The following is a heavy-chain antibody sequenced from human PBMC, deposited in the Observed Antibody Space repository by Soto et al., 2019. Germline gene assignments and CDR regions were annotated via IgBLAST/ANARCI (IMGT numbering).Heavy chain of an antibody. D-gene: IGHD5-18*01. CDR3: AHRYGYIR. J-gene: IGHJ4*02. CDR2: ISYDGINK. CDR1: GFTFSSYG. Sequence: QVQLVESGGGVVQPGRSLRLSCAASGFTFSSYGMHWVRQAPGKGLEWVAVISYDGINKYYADSVKGRFTLSRDNSKNALYLQMSSLRAEDSAAYYCAHRYGYIRWGQGTLVT. V-gene: IGHV3-30*03.